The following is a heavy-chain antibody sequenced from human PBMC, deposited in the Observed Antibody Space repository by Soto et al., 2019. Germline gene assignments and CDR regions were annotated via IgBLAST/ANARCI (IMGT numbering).Heavy chain of an antibody. V-gene: IGHV4-59*01. Sequence: PSETLSLTCTVSGGSISSYYWSWIRQPPGKGLEWIGYIYYSGSTNYNPSLKSRVTISVDTSKNQFSLKLSSVTAADTAVYYCARDLSSRGYFDSWGQGTQVTVSS. J-gene: IGHJ4*02. CDR3: ARDLSSRGYFDS. CDR2: IYYSGST. CDR1: GGSISSYY. D-gene: IGHD2-15*01.